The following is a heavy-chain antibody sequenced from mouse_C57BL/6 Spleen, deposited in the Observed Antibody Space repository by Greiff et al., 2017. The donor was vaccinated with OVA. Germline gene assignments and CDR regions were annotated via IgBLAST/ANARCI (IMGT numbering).Heavy chain of an antibody. Sequence: VKLQESGAELVKPGASVKMSCKASGYTFTSYWITWVKQRPGQGLEWIGDIYPGSGSTNYNEKFKSKATLTVDTSSSTAYMQLSSLTSEDSAVYYCARGWADYWGQGTTLTVSS. V-gene: IGHV1-55*01. J-gene: IGHJ2*01. CDR1: GYTFTSYW. CDR2: IYPGSGST. D-gene: IGHD2-3*01. CDR3: ARGWADY.